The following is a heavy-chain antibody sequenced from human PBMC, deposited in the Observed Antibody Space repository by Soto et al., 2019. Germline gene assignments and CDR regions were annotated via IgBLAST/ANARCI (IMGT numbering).Heavy chain of an antibody. CDR3: ARPWGYCSSTSCYSYWFGP. Sequence: QVQLVQSGAEVKKPGASVKVSCKASGYTFTSYDINWVRQATGQGLEWMGWMNPNSGNTGYAQKFQGRVTMTRNTSISTAYMELSSLRSEDTAVYYCARPWGYCSSTSCYSYWFGPWGQGTLVTVSS. V-gene: IGHV1-8*01. D-gene: IGHD2-2*01. J-gene: IGHJ5*02. CDR1: GYTFTSYD. CDR2: MNPNSGNT.